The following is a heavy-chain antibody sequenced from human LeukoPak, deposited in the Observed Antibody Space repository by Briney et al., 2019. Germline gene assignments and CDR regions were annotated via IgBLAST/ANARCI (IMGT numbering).Heavy chain of an antibody. Sequence: PGGSLRLSCAASGFTFSSYWMSWVRQAPGKGLEWVANIKQDGSEKYYVDSVKGRFTISRDNAKNSLYLQMNSLRAEDTAVYYCARDLPARYYWGSGSKLDAFDIWGQGTMVTVSS. CDR2: IKQDGSEK. CDR1: GFTFSSYW. CDR3: ARDLPARYYWGSGSKLDAFDI. V-gene: IGHV3-7*01. J-gene: IGHJ3*02. D-gene: IGHD3-10*01.